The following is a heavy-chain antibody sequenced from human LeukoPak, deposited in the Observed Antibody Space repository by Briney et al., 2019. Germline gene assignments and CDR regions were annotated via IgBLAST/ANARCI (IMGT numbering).Heavy chain of an antibody. CDR3: ASWAPDLTNCSSTSCYDHYYYYMDV. Sequence: ASVKVSCKASGYTFTGYYMHWVRQAPGQGLEWMGWINPNSGGTNYAQKFQGRVTMTRDTSISTAYMELSRLRSDDTAVYYCASWAPDLTNCSSTSCYDHYYYYMDVWGKGTTVTVSS. D-gene: IGHD2-2*01. V-gene: IGHV1-2*02. CDR2: INPNSGGT. J-gene: IGHJ6*03. CDR1: GYTFTGYY.